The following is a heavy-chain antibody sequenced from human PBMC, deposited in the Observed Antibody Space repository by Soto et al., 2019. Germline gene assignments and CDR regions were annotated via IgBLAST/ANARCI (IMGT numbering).Heavy chain of an antibody. CDR1: GYTFTSYG. CDR2: ISAVNGNT. J-gene: IGHJ4*02. D-gene: IGHD3-16*01. CDR3: SGGGRGLPFDRNPFDY. V-gene: IGHV1-18*01. Sequence: QVQLVQSGADVKKPGASVKVSCKASGYTFTSYGISWVRQAPGQGLEWMGWISAVNGNTNYEQKLQGRVTMTTDTTTSTAYMELRSLRSDDTAVYYFSGGGRGLPFDRNPFDYWGQGTLVTVSS.